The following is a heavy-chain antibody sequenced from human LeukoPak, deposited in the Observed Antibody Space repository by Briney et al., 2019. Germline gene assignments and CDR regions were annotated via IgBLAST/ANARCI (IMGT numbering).Heavy chain of an antibody. CDR3: ARDLYGGIDY. J-gene: IGHJ4*02. Sequence: PSETLSLTCTVSGGSISSYYWSWIQQPPGKGLEWIGNIYYSGSTNYNPSLKSRVTISVDTSKNQFSLKLSSVTAADTAVYYCARDLYGGIDYWGQGTLVTVSS. V-gene: IGHV4-59*01. D-gene: IGHD2-2*02. CDR2: IYYSGST. CDR1: GGSISSYY.